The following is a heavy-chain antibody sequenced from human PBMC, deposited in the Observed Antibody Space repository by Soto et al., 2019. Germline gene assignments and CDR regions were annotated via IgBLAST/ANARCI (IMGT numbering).Heavy chain of an antibody. CDR2: MNPNSGNT. CDR1: GYTFTSYD. CDR3: ARGFSHLPGFCSGGSCYSGGYYYYYMDV. D-gene: IGHD2-15*01. V-gene: IGHV1-8*01. J-gene: IGHJ6*03. Sequence: ASVKVSCKASGYTFTSYDINWVRQATGQGLEWMGWMNPNSGNTGYAQKFQGRVTMTRNTSISTAYMELSSLRSEDTAVYYCARGFSHLPGFCSGGSCYSGGYYYYYMDVWGKGTTVTVSS.